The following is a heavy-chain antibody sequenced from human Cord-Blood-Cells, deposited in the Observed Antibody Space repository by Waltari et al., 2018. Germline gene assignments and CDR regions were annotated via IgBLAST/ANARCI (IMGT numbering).Heavy chain of an antibody. V-gene: IGHV3-30*18. CDR1: G. CDR3: AKAYGMVRGRWWFDP. D-gene: IGHD3-10*01. Sequence: GMHWVRQAPGKGLEWVAVISYDGSNKYYADSVKGRFTISRDNSKNTLYLQMNSLRAEDTAVYYCAKAYGMVRGRWWFDPWGQGTLVTVSS. J-gene: IGHJ5*02. CDR2: ISYDGSNK.